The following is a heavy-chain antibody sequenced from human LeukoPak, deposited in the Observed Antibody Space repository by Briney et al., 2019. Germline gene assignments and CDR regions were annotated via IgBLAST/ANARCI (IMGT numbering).Heavy chain of an antibody. V-gene: IGHV3-66*02. J-gene: IGHJ4*02. CDR1: GFTFSSNY. CDR2: IYSGGST. Sequence: GGSLRLSCAASGFTFSSNYMSWVRQAPGKGLEWVSVIYSGGSTYYADSVKGRFTISRDNSKNTLYLQMNSLRAEDTAVYYGARDSRYSSGWFFDYWGQGALVTVSS. CDR3: ARDSRYSSGWFFDY. D-gene: IGHD6-19*01.